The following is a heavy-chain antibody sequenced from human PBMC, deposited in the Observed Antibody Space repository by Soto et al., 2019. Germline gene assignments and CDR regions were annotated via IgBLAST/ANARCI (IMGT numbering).Heavy chain of an antibody. J-gene: IGHJ4*02. CDR2: ISGSGGST. D-gene: IGHD3-3*01. Sequence: PGGSLRLSCAASGFTFSSYAMSWVRQAPGKGPEWVSAISGSGGSTYYADSVKGRFTISRDNSKNTLYLQMNSLRAEDTAVYYCAKFDFWSGYPPLDYWGQGTLVTVSS. CDR1: GFTFSSYA. V-gene: IGHV3-23*01. CDR3: AKFDFWSGYPPLDY.